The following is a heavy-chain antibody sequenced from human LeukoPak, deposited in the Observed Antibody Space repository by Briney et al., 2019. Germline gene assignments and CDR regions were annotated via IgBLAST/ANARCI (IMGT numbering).Heavy chain of an antibody. CDR1: GFIFSNYW. CDR3: AKDNQWFSPDLSPDY. J-gene: IGHJ4*02. Sequence: HPGGSLRLSCAASGFIFSNYWMSWVRQAPGKGLEWVANIKQDGSEKYYVDSVKGRFTISRDNSKNMLYLQMYSLRAGDTAVYYCAKDNQWFSPDLSPDYWGQGTLVTVSS. V-gene: IGHV3-7*04. D-gene: IGHD3-22*01. CDR2: IKQDGSEK.